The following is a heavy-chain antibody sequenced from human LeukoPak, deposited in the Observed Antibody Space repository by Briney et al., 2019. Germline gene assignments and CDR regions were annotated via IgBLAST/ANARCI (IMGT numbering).Heavy chain of an antibody. CDR3: ARAEGDYLNYYGMDV. J-gene: IGHJ6*01. D-gene: IGHD4-17*01. Sequence: KPGGYLRLSCAASGFTFSNYSMNWVRQDPGKWLEWVSSISSSNSYINYADSVKGRFNISRDNSKNSLYLQMNSLGAEDTAVYYCARAEGDYLNYYGMDVWRQGPTVTVSS. CDR2: ISSSNSYI. V-gene: IGHV3-21*01. CDR1: GFTFSNYS.